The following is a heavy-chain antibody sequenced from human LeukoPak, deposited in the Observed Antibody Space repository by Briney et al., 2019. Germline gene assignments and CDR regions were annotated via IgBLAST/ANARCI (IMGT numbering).Heavy chain of an antibody. V-gene: IGHV3-53*01. CDR1: GFTVSSNY. CDR2: IYSGGST. Sequence: PGGSLRLSCAASGFTVSSNYMSWVRQAPGKGLEWVSVIYSGGSTYYADSVKGRFTISRDNSKNTLYLQMNSLRAEDTAVYYCTRGDYYDSSIMDVWGKGTTVTVSS. D-gene: IGHD3-22*01. J-gene: IGHJ6*03. CDR3: TRGDYYDSSIMDV.